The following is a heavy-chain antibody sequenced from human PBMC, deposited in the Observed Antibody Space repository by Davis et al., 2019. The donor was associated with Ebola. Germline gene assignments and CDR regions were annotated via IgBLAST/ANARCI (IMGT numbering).Heavy chain of an antibody. CDR2: IYSGGST. CDR3: AKDFGHYDFWSGYYGY. D-gene: IGHD3-3*01. CDR1: GFTVSSNY. Sequence: PGGSLRLSCAASGFTVSSNYMSWVRQAPGKGLEWVSVIYSGGSTYYADSVKGRFTISRDNSKNTLYLQMNSLRAEDTAVYYCAKDFGHYDFWSGYYGYWGQGTLVTVSS. J-gene: IGHJ4*02. V-gene: IGHV3-53*01.